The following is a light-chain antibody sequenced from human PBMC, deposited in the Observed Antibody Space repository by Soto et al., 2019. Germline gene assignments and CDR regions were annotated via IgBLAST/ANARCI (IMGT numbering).Light chain of an antibody. V-gene: IGKV3-11*01. Sequence: EIVLTQFPATLSLAPGERATLSCRASQTVSSSLAWYQKNHGQAPRLLIYEASNRATGIPATFSGRGSGEDFTITISSIETEDFELYYCQQHINWPLTFGGGTKVDI. CDR3: QQHINWPLT. CDR2: EAS. J-gene: IGKJ4*01. CDR1: QTVSSS.